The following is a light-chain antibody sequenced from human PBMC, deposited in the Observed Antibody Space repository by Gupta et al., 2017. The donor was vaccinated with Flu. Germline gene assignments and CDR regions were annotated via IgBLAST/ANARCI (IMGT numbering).Light chain of an antibody. J-gene: IGKJ1*01. CDR3: HQSGFT. Sequence: EIVLTQSPGTLSLYPGERATLSCRASQSVSSSYLAWYQQKPGQAPRLLIYGASSRATGIPDRVRGSGSGTDCTLILLILETEDFAAEDLHQSGFTFGQGTKVEIK. V-gene: IGKV3-20*01. CDR1: QSVSSSY. CDR2: GAS.